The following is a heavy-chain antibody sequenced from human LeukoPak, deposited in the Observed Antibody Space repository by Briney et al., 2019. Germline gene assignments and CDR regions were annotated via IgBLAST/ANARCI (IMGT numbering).Heavy chain of an antibody. Sequence: GEALQISFKGSGYRFTSYWIGWGRRMPGKGGEGRGIIYPGDSDTRYSPSFQGQVTISADKSISTAYLQWSSLKASDTAMYYCARGNSGSYDYWGQGTLVTVSS. V-gene: IGHV5-51*01. CDR1: GYRFTSYW. CDR2: IYPGDSDT. CDR3: ARGNSGSYDY. J-gene: IGHJ4*02. D-gene: IGHD1-26*01.